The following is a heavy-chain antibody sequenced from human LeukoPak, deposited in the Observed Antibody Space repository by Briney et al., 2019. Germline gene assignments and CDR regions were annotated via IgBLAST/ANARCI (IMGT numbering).Heavy chain of an antibody. D-gene: IGHD1-26*01. Sequence: PGGSLRLSCAASEFTFSSYGLHWVRQAPGKGLEWVAFIRYDGSNKYYADSVKGRFTISRDNSKNTLYLQMNSLRAEDTAVYYCAKGSGSYLSPLYYFDYWGQGTLVTVSS. CDR3: AKGSGSYLSPLYYFDY. CDR2: IRYDGSNK. J-gene: IGHJ4*02. V-gene: IGHV3-30*02. CDR1: EFTFSSYG.